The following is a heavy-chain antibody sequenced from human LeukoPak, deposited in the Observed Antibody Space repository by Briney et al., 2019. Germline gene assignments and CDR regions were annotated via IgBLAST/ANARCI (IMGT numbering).Heavy chain of an antibody. CDR3: ARCEATVPEYFQH. D-gene: IGHD4-17*01. Sequence: ASETVSCKASVGNFSSYAISWVRQAPGQALEWIGGIIPIFGTANYAQKFQGRVTITADESTSTAYMELSSLSSEDTAVYYCARCEATVPEYFQHWGQGTLVTVSS. CDR1: VGNFSSYA. CDR2: IIPIFGTA. J-gene: IGHJ1*01. V-gene: IGHV1-69*13.